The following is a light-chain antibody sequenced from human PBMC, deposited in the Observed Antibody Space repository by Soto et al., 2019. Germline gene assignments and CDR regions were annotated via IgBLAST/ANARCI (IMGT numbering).Light chain of an antibody. CDR3: QQYRSSPYT. J-gene: IGKJ2*01. CDR2: ASS. V-gene: IGKV3-20*01. CDR1: QNIASRS. Sequence: EIVLTQSPGTLSLSPGLRATLSCRASQNIASRSVAWYQQYPGQAPRLLIYASSTRATGIPDRFSGSGSGTDFTLTISSLEPEDFAVYYCQQYRSSPYTFGQGTKLEIK.